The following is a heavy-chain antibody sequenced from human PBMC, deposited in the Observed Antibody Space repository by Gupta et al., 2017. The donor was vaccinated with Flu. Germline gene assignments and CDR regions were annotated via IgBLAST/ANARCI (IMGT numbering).Heavy chain of an antibody. D-gene: IGHD6-19*01. CDR3: ARHEAEWLAQYIDY. J-gene: IGHJ4*02. CDR2: IWYTGTT. Sequence: RQPPGEGLEWIGSIWYTGTTYSNPSLKSRVTISTDTSKNQFSLKLSSVAAADTAVYFCARHEAEWLAQYIDYWGQGSLVTVSS. V-gene: IGHV4-39*01.